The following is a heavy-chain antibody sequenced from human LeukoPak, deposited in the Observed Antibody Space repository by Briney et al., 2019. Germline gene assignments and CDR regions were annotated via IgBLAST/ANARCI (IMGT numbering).Heavy chain of an antibody. J-gene: IGHJ4*02. D-gene: IGHD5-24*01. CDR1: GYTFTSYY. CDR2: INPSGGST. Sequence: ASVKVSCKASGYTFTSYYMHWVRQAPGQGLEWMGIINPSGGSTSYAQKFQGRVTMTRDTSTSTVYMELSSLRSDDTAVYYCARGGKRWQQRIGFDYWGQGTLVTVSS. V-gene: IGHV1-46*01. CDR3: ARGGKRWQQRIGFDY.